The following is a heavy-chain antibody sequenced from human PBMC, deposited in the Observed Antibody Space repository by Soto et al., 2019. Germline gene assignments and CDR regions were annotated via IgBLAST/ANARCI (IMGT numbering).Heavy chain of an antibody. J-gene: IGHJ3*02. V-gene: IGHV5-51*01. D-gene: IGHD3-10*01. Sequence: PGESLKISCKGSGYSFTSCWIGWVRQMPGKGLEWMGIIYPGDSDTRYSPSFQGQVTISADKSISTAYLQWSSLKASDTAMYYCARRSMVRGDVGLIWGQGTMVTVSS. CDR3: ARRSMVRGDVGLI. CDR2: IYPGDSDT. CDR1: GYSFTSCW.